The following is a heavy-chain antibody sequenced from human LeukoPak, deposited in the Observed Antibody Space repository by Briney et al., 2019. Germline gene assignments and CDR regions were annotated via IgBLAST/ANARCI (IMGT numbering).Heavy chain of an antibody. Sequence: ASVKVSCKVSGYTFTGYYMHWVRQAPGQGLEWMGWINPNSGGTNYAQKFQGRVTMTRDTSISTAYIELSRQRSDNPAVYYCARDTGKKQTGYSSGRYGGNFDYWGQGTLVTVSS. CDR2: INPNSGGT. J-gene: IGHJ4*02. V-gene: IGHV1-2*02. CDR1: GYTFTGYY. CDR3: ARDTGKKQTGYSSGRYGGNFDY. D-gene: IGHD6-19*01.